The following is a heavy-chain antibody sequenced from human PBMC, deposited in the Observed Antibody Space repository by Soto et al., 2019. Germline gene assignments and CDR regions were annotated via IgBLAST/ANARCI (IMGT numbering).Heavy chain of an antibody. Sequence: GGSLRLSCAASGFTFSDYYMSWIRQAPGKGLEWVSYISSSRSYTNYADSVKGRFTISRDNAKNSLYLQMNSLRAEDTAVYYCARRVGYSYGLGSWYFDYWGQGTLVTVSS. D-gene: IGHD5-18*01. CDR1: GFTFSDYY. CDR3: ARRVGYSYGLGSWYFDY. V-gene: IGHV3-11*06. CDR2: ISSSRSYT. J-gene: IGHJ4*02.